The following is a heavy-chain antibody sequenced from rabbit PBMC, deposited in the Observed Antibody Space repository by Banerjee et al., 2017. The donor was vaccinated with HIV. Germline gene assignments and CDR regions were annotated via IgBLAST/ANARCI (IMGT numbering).Heavy chain of an antibody. CDR3: ARDLTGVTGWNFNL. V-gene: IGHV1S47*01. Sequence: QEQLVESGGGLVQPEGSLTLTCKASGFDFSSNAMCWVRQAPGKGPEWIACIYNSDGSTYYASWVNGRFTISKTSWTTVTLQMTSLTAADTATYFCARDLTGVTGWNFNLWGPGTLVTVS. D-gene: IGHD7-1*01. CDR1: GFDFSSNA. CDR2: IYNSDGST. J-gene: IGHJ4*01.